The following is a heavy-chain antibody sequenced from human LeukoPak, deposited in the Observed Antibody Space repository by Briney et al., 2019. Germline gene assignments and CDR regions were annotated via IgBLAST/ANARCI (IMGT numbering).Heavy chain of an antibody. Sequence: SETLSLTCTVSGGPISSYYWSWIRQPPGKGLEWIGYIYYSGSTNYNPSLKSRVTISVDTSKNQFSLKLSSVTAADTAVYYCARARARATPFDYWGQGTLVTVSS. CDR2: IYYSGST. CDR3: ARARARATPFDY. V-gene: IGHV4-59*01. CDR1: GGPISSYY. J-gene: IGHJ4*02. D-gene: IGHD6-6*01.